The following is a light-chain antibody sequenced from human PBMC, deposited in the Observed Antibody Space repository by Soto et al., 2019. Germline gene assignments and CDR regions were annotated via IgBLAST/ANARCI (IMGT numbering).Light chain of an antibody. CDR2: NNN. CDR3: AAWDDSLNGYV. J-gene: IGLJ1*01. CDR1: SSNIGTNA. V-gene: IGLV1-44*01. Sequence: QSVLTQPPSASGTPGQRVTISCSGGSSNIGTNAVNWYQQLPGTAPKLLIYNNNQRPSGVPDRFSGSKSGTSASLAISGLQSEDESDYYYAAWDDSLNGYVCGTVPKVTVL.